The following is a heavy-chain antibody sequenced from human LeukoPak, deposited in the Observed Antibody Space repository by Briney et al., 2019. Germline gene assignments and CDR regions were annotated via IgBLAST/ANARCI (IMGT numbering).Heavy chain of an antibody. V-gene: IGHV4-39*01. CDR2: IYYSGST. CDR3: ARHGRDTIFGVVTYFDY. J-gene: IGHJ4*02. CDR1: GGSISSSSYY. Sequence: SETLSLTCTVSGGSISSSSYYCGWIRQPPGKGLEWIGSIYYSGSTYYNPSLKSRVTISVDTSKNRFSLKLSSVTAADTAVYYCARHGRDTIFGVVTYFDYWGQGTLVTVSS. D-gene: IGHD3-3*01.